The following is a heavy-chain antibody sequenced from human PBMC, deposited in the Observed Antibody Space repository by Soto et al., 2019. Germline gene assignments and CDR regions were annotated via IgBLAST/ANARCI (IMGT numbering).Heavy chain of an antibody. V-gene: IGHV3-30-3*01. Sequence: PGGSLRLSCAASGFTFSSYAMHWVRQAPGKGLEWVALISYDGSNQYYADSVKGRFTISRDNSKNTLYLQMFSLRAEDTAVYYCARAKHQVTTQYYYSGMDVWGQGTTVTVSS. D-gene: IGHD4-17*01. CDR2: ISYDGSNQ. CDR3: ARAKHQVTTQYYYSGMDV. J-gene: IGHJ6*02. CDR1: GFTFSSYA.